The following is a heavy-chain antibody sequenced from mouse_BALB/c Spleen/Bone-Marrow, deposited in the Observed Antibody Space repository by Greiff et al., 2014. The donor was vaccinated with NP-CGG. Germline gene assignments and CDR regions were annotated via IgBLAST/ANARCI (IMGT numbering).Heavy chain of an antibody. Sequence: VKPMESGAELVRPGTSVKVSCKASGYAFTNYLIEWVKQRPGQGLEWIGVINPGSGGTNYNEKFKGKATLTADKSSSTAYMQLSSLTSDDSAVYFCARREDYDLDYWGQGTTLTVSS. D-gene: IGHD2-4*01. CDR1: GYAFTNYL. J-gene: IGHJ2*01. CDR2: INPGSGGT. CDR3: ARREDYDLDY. V-gene: IGHV1-54*01.